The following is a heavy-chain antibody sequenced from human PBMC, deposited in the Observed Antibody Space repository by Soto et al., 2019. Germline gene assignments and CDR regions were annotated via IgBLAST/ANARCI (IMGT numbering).Heavy chain of an antibody. V-gene: IGHV4-31*03. J-gene: IGHJ6*02. Sequence: QVQLQESGPGLVKPSQTLSLTCTVSGGSISRSSAYYWSWIRQHPEKGLEWIGYIYSGGTTNYNPSLRGRVTLSIDTANSQFSLTLSSVTAADTALYYCARDGGPRGDYYYAMDVWGQGTTVTVSS. CDR2: IYSGGTT. CDR3: ARDGGPRGDYYYAMDV. D-gene: IGHD3-10*01. CDR1: GGSISRSSAYY.